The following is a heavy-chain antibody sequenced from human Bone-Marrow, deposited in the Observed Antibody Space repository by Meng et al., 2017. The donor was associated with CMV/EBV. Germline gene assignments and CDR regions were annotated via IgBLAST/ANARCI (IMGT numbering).Heavy chain of an antibody. CDR1: GYTFTGYY. D-gene: IGHD2-8*01. CDR3: ASGVLMAGGINWFDP. CDR2: INPNSGGT. J-gene: IGHJ5*02. Sequence: ASVKVSCKASGYTFTGYYMHWVRQAPGQGLEWMGWINPNSGGTNYAQKFQGRVTMTRDTSISTAYMELSRLRSDDTAVYYCASGVLMAGGINWFDPWGQGTLVNVSS. V-gene: IGHV1-2*02.